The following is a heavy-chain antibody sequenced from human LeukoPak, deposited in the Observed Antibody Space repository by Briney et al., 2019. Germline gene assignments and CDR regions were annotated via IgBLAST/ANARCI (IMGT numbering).Heavy chain of an antibody. CDR1: GFTFSSYS. CDR3: ARESYDFWSGNTGNWFDP. Sequence: GGSLRLSCAASGFTFSSYSMNWVRQAPGKGLEWVSSISSSSSYIYYADSVKGRFTISRDNAKNSLYLQMNSLRAEDTAVYYCARESYDFWSGNTGNWFDPWGQGTLVTVSS. CDR2: ISSSSSYI. D-gene: IGHD3-3*01. V-gene: IGHV3-21*01. J-gene: IGHJ5*02.